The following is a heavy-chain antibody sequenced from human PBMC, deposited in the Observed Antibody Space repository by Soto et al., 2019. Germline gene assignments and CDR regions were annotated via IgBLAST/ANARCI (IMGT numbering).Heavy chain of an antibody. Sequence: EVQLVESGGGLVKPGGSLRLSCAASGFTFSNAWMSWVRQAPGKGLDWVGRIKSKTDGGTTDYAAPVKGRFTISRDDSKTTLYLEMNSLKTEDTAVYYCTTGVTIVRGVFLYWGQGTLVTVSS. CDR1: GFTFSNAW. CDR3: TTGVTIVRGVFLY. J-gene: IGHJ4*02. D-gene: IGHD3-10*01. CDR2: IKSKTDGGTT. V-gene: IGHV3-15*01.